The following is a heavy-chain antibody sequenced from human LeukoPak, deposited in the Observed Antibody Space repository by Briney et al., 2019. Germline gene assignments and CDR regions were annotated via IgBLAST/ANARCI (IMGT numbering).Heavy chain of an antibody. V-gene: IGHV3-48*03. CDR3: AREGIASGSYKYFDY. CDR2: ISSSGSTI. J-gene: IGHJ4*02. D-gene: IGHD1-26*01. Sequence: GGSLRLSCAASGFTFSSYEMNWVRQAPGKGLEWVSYISSSGSTIYYADSVKGRFTISRDNAKNSLYLQMNSLRAEDTAVYYCAREGIASGSYKYFDYWGQGTLVTVSS. CDR1: GFTFSSYE.